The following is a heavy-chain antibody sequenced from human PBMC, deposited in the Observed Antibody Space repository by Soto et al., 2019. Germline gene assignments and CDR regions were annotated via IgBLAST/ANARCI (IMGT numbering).Heavy chain of an antibody. CDR1: GYTFTMYG. J-gene: IGHJ4*02. CDR2: ISTYNGNT. D-gene: IGHD6-13*01. Sequence: QVQLVQSGAEVKKPGASVKVSCKTSGYTFTMYGISWVRQAPEQGLEWMGWISTYNGNTNSAQKFQGGVTMTTDTSTSTAYMELRSLRSDDTAVYYCARSPYTNSWYYFDYWGQGTLVTVSS. CDR3: ARSPYTNSWYYFDY. V-gene: IGHV1-18*01.